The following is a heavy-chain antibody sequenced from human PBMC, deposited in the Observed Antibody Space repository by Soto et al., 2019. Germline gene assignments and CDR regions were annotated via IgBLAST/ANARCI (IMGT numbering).Heavy chain of an antibody. CDR2: IYYSGST. V-gene: IGHV4-30-4*02. CDR1: GGSISSGDYY. J-gene: IGHJ6*02. CDR3: VRVEKNYGADGTDYYGMDV. D-gene: IGHD4-17*01. Sequence: SETLSLTCTVSGGSISSGDYYGSWIRQPPGKGLEWIGSIYYSGSTYYNTSLKSRVTISVDTSKNQFFLNLNSVTAADTAVYFCVRVEKNYGADGTDYYGMDVWGQGTTVTVSS.